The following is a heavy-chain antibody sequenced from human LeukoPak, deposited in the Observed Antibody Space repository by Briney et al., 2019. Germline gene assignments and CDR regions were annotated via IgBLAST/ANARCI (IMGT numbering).Heavy chain of an antibody. V-gene: IGHV4-34*01. D-gene: IGHD5-18*01. CDR1: GGSFSGYY. CDR2: INHSGST. Sequence: SETLSLTCAVYGGSFSGYYWSWIRQPPGKGLEWIGEINHSGSTNYNPSLKSRVTISVDTSRNQFSLKLSSVTAADTAVYYCARGLTLGYSYGHKKFDYWGQGTLVTVSS. CDR3: ARGLTLGYSYGHKKFDY. J-gene: IGHJ4*02.